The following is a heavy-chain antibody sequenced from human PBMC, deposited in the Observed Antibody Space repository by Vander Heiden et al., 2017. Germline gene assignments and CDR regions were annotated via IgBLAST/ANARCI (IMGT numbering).Heavy chain of an antibody. CDR2: ISASSSYI. CDR3: ARDLRFDAFDI. J-gene: IGHJ3*02. D-gene: IGHD5-12*01. CDR1: GFSFSSYS. Sequence: EVQLVESGGGLVTPGGSLRLSCAASGFSFSSYSMNWVRQAPGKGLEWVSSISASSSYIYYADSVKGRVTISRDNAKNSLYLQMNSLRAEDTAVYYCARDLRFDAFDIWGQGTMVTVSS. V-gene: IGHV3-21*01.